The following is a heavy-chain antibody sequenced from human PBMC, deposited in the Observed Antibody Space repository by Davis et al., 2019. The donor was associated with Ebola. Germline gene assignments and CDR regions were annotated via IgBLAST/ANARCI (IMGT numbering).Heavy chain of an antibody. CDR1: GGTFSSYA. CDR2: IIPIFGTA. J-gene: IGHJ3*02. D-gene: IGHD3-22*01. Sequence: AASVKVSCKASGGTFSSYAISWVRQAPGQGLEWMGGIIPIFGTANYAQKFQGRVTITADKSTSTAYMELSSLRSEDTAVYYCARSTYYYDSSGYFGAFDIWGQGTMVTVSS. CDR3: ARSTYYYDSSGYFGAFDI. V-gene: IGHV1-69*06.